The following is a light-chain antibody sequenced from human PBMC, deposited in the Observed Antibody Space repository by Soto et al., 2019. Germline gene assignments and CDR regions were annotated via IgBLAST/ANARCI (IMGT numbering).Light chain of an antibody. J-gene: IGKJ2*01. CDR1: QSISRS. CDR2: DAS. Sequence: EIVLTQSPAILSVSPGERATLSCRSSQSISRSLAWYQQKPGQAPRLLISDASTRATGIPARFSGSGSGTELTLTISSLQSEDFALYYCHQYNSWPPGTFGQGTKVDI. CDR3: HQYNSWPPGT. V-gene: IGKV3-15*01.